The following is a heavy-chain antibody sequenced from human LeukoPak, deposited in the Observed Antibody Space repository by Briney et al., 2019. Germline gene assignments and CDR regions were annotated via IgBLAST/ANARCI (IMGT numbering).Heavy chain of an antibody. CDR1: GGSISSYY. J-gene: IGHJ3*02. CDR3: AGEVRYSGSYPDAFDI. D-gene: IGHD1-26*01. V-gene: IGHV4-59*01. CDR2: IYYSGST. Sequence: PSETLSLTCTVSGGSISSYYWSWIRQPPGKGLEWIGYIYYSGSTNYNPSLKSRVTISVDTSKNQFSLKLSSVTAADTAVYYCAGEVRYSGSYPDAFDIWGQGTMVTVSS.